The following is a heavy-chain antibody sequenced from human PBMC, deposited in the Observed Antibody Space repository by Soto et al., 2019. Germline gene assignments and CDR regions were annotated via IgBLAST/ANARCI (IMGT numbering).Heavy chain of an antibody. J-gene: IGHJ5*02. D-gene: IGHD6-13*01. CDR2: IWYDGSNK. CDR3: ARAGTAGPTRTNWFDP. V-gene: IGHV3-33*01. CDR1: GFTFSSYG. Sequence: GGSLRLSCAASGFTFSSYGMHWVRQAPGKGLEWVAVIWYDGSNKYYADSVKGRFTISRDNSKNTLYLQMNSLRAEDTAVYYCARAGTAGPTRTNWFDPWGQGTLVTVSS.